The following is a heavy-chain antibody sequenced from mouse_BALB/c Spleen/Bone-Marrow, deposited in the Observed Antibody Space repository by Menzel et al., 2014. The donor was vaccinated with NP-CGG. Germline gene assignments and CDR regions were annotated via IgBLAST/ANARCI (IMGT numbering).Heavy chain of an antibody. CDR1: GFNTKDTY. CDR3: ARHHRYAYFFDY. CDR2: IDPAIFT. Sequence: EAQREESGAELVKPGASVKLSCTASGFNTKDTYLHWVKQRPEQGLDWIGRIDPAIFTKYDPKFQGKATITADTSSNTAYLHLSSLTSEDSSVYYCARHHRYAYFFDYWGQGTPLTVSS. J-gene: IGHJ2*01. V-gene: IGHV14-3*02. D-gene: IGHD2-14*01.